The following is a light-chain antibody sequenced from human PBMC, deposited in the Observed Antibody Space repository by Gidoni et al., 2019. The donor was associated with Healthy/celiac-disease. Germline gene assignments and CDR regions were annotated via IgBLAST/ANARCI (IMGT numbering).Light chain of an antibody. CDR1: QSISSW. V-gene: IGKV1-5*03. CDR3: QQYNSYPT. Sequence: DIQMTKSHSTLSASVGDRVTITCRASQSISSWLAWYQQKPGKAPKLLIYKASSLESGVPSRFSGSGSGTEFTLTIRSLHPDDFATYYCQQYNSYPTFGPGTKVEIK. J-gene: IGKJ1*01. CDR2: KAS.